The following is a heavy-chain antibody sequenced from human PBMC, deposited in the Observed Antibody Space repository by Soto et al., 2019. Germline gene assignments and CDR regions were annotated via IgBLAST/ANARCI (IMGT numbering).Heavy chain of an antibody. J-gene: IGHJ4*02. CDR3: ARGYIVATNFDY. Sequence: SETLSLTCTVSGGSISSGGYYWSWIRQHPGKGLEWIGYIYYSGSTYYNQSLKSRVTISVDTSKNQYSLKLSSVTAADTAVYYCARGYIVATNFDYWGQGTLVTVSS. CDR1: GGSISSGGYY. CDR2: IYYSGST. V-gene: IGHV4-31*03. D-gene: IGHD5-12*01.